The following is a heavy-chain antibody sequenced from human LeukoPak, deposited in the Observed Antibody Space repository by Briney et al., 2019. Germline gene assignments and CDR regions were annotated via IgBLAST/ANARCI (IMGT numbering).Heavy chain of an antibody. Sequence: GSSVKVSCKASGGTFSSYAISWVRQAPGQGLEWMGRIIPILGLANYAQKFQGRVTITADKSTSTAYMELSSLRSEDTAVYYCASFQYYDFWSGYPPSTGVYGMDVWGQGTTVTVSS. CDR1: GGTFSSYA. D-gene: IGHD3-3*01. CDR3: ASFQYYDFWSGYPPSTGVYGMDV. V-gene: IGHV1-69*04. CDR2: IIPILGLA. J-gene: IGHJ6*02.